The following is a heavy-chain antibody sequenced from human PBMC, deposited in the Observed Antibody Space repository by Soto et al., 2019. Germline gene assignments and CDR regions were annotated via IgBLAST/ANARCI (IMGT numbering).Heavy chain of an antibody. Sequence: SETLSLTCTVSGGSVSSGSYYWSWIRHPPGKGLEWIGYIYYSGSTSYNPSLKSRVTISVDTSKNQFSLKLSSVTAADTAVCYCARDRGVGLILWFGESAYGMDVWGQGTTVTVSS. CDR1: GGSVSSGSYY. J-gene: IGHJ6*02. CDR2: IYYSGST. V-gene: IGHV4-61*01. D-gene: IGHD3-10*01. CDR3: ARDRGVGLILWFGESAYGMDV.